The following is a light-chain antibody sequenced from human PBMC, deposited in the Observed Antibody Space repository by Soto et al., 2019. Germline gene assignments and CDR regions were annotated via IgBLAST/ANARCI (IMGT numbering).Light chain of an antibody. CDR2: DAS. V-gene: IGKV3-11*01. CDR1: QSVSSY. Sequence: DIVLTQSPATLSLSPGDRATLSCRASQSVSSYLAWYQQKPGQAPRLLIYDASNRATGIPARFSGSGSGTAFTLTISSLVPEDFAVYYCQQRSNWPGVTFGGGTKVEIK. CDR3: QQRSNWPGVT. J-gene: IGKJ4*01.